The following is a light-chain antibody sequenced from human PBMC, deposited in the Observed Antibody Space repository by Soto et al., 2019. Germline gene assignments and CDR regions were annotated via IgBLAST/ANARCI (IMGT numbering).Light chain of an antibody. Sequence: QSVLTQPPSASGTPGQRVTISCSGSSSNIGSNYVYWYQQLPGTAPKLLIYRNNQRPSGVPDRFSGSKSGTSASLAISGLLSEDEADYYCAAWDDSLKGFYVFGTGTKLTVL. CDR3: AAWDDSLKGFYV. V-gene: IGLV1-47*01. CDR1: SSNIGSNY. CDR2: RNN. J-gene: IGLJ1*01.